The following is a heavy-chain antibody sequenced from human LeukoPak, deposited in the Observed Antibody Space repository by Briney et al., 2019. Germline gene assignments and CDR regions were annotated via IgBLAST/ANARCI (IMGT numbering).Heavy chain of an antibody. CDR3: ARDFGGPRDY. CDR1: GFTFSRYW. V-gene: IGHV3-74*01. Sequence: GGSLRLSCAASGFTFSRYWMHWVRQAPGQGLVWVSRTKSDGTSATYADSVKGRFTISRDNAKNTLYLQMNSLRAEDTALYYCARDFGGPRDYWGQGTLVTVSS. CDR2: TKSDGTSA. D-gene: IGHD3-3*01. J-gene: IGHJ4*02.